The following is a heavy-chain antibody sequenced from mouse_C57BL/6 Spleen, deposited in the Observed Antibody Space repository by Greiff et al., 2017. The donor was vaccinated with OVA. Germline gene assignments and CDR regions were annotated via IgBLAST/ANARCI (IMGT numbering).Heavy chain of an antibody. J-gene: IGHJ1*03. CDR2: ISRGGSST. CDR1: GFTFSSYG. CDR3: ARQGISSWYCDV. D-gene: IGHD1-1*01. Sequence: EVQLVESGGDLVKPGGSLKLSCAASGFTFSSYGMSWVRQTPDKRLEWVATISRGGSSTYYPDSVKGRFTISRDNAKNTLYLQISSLKSEDTAMYYCARQGISSWYCDVWGTGTTVTVSS. V-gene: IGHV5-6*01.